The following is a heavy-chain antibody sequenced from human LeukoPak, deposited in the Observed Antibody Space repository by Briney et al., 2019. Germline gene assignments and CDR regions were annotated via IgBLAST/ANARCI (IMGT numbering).Heavy chain of an antibody. J-gene: IGHJ3*02. CDR1: GFTVSNNY. V-gene: IGHV3-7*01. D-gene: IGHD2-21*02. CDR2: IKQDGSEK. CDR3: ARDVARGLGTAYDAFDI. Sequence: GGSLRLSCAASGFTVSNNYMSWVRQAPGKGLEWVANIKQDGSEKYYVDSVKGRFAISRDNAKNSLYLQMNSLRAEDTAVYYCARDVARGLGTAYDAFDIWGQGTMVTVSS.